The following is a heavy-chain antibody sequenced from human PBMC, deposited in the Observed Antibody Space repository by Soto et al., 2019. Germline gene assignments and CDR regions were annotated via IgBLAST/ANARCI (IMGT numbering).Heavy chain of an antibody. CDR3: AGITYYYDSSGYGYYFDY. J-gene: IGHJ4*02. CDR2: IIPIFGTA. Sequence: QVQLVQSGAEVKKPGSSVKVSCKASGGTFSSYAISWVRQAPGQGLEWMGGIIPIFGTANYAQKFQGRVTITADEYTSTAYMELSSLRSEDTAVYYCAGITYYYDSSGYGYYFDYWGQGTLVTVSS. D-gene: IGHD3-22*01. V-gene: IGHV1-69*01. CDR1: GGTFSSYA.